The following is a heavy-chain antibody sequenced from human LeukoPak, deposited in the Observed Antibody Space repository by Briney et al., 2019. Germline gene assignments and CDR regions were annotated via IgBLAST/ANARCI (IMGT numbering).Heavy chain of an antibody. CDR1: IYTITTDYY. D-gene: IGHD3-22*01. Sequence: SETLSLTCTVSIYTITTDYYWGWIRQPAGKGLEWIGRIYTSGSTNYNPSLKSRVTMSVDTSKNQFSLKLSSVTAADTAVYYCARVAYYYDSSGYYRYYFDYWGQGTLVTVSS. J-gene: IGHJ4*02. CDR2: IYTSGST. V-gene: IGHV4-4*07. CDR3: ARVAYYYDSSGYYRYYFDY.